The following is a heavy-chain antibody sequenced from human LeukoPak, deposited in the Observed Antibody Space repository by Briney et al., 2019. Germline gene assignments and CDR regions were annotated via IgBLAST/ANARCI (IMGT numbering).Heavy chain of an antibody. D-gene: IGHD3-9*01. J-gene: IGHJ3*01. Sequence: GGSLRLSCVGSGFSLDDYAMHWVRQAPGKGLEWVSSISWDSGNKAYADSVKGRFTISRDNAKNSLYLQMNSLRPEDTAFYYCIKDMGFDLLKDAFDVWGQGTLVTVPS. CDR1: GFSLDDYA. CDR2: ISWDSGNK. V-gene: IGHV3-9*01. CDR3: IKDMGFDLLKDAFDV.